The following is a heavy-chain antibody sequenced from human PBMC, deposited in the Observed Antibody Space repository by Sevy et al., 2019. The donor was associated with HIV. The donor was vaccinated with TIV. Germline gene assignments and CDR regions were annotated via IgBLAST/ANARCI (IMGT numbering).Heavy chain of an antibody. D-gene: IGHD2-2*01. V-gene: IGHV3-23*01. CDR3: AQCRQIGMMLATDDAFDI. J-gene: IGHJ3*02. CDR2: ISGSGGST. Sequence: GGSLRLSCAASGFTFSSYAMGWVRQAPGKGLEWVSAISGSGGSTYYADSVKGRFTISMDNSKNTLYLQMNRLRAKDKAVDSSAQCRQIGMMLATDDAFDIWGQGTMVTVSS. CDR1: GFTFSSYA.